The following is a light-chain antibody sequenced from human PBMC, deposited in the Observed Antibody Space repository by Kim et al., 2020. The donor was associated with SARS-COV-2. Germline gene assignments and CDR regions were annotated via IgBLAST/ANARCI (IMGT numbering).Light chain of an antibody. J-gene: IGKJ1*01. Sequence: AVGDRVTITCRTSQDIISNLAWYQQKPGEGPKLLIYYAATLQSRVPSRFSSGGAGTEFTLTISSLQPDDVATYYCQQFNSFPTLTFGQGTRVDIK. CDR1: QDIISN. V-gene: IGKV1-9*01. CDR3: QQFNSFPTLT. CDR2: YAA.